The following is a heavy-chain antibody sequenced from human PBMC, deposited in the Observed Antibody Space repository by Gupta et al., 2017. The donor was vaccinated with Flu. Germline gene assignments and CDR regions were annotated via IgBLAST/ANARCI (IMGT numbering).Heavy chain of an antibody. V-gene: IGHV3-7*01. Sequence: EVTLVESGGGLVQPGGSLRLSCAASGLTFSDSWMNWVRQASGKGLEWVANINQDGSTKNYVDSLKGRFTVSRDNAKNSLYLQMDSLRAEDTAVYFCARNRGWEQFDYWGQGTLVTVSS. J-gene: IGHJ4*02. CDR1: GLTFSDSW. D-gene: IGHD5-24*01. CDR2: INQDGSTK. CDR3: ARNRGWEQFDY.